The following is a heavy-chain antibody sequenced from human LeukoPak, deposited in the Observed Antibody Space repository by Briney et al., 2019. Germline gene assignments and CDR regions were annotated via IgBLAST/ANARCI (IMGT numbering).Heavy chain of an antibody. D-gene: IGHD1-14*01. CDR3: ARHFPNHLGDYWDN. CDR1: GFTVSSNY. CDR2: FYAGGST. J-gene: IGHJ4*02. Sequence: GGSLRLSCAASGFTVSSNYMSWVRQAPGKGLEWVSVFYAGGSTYYTDSVNGRFTISRDNSKNTVDLQMNSLRAEDTAVYYCARHFPNHLGDYWDNWGQGILVTVSS. V-gene: IGHV3-66*04.